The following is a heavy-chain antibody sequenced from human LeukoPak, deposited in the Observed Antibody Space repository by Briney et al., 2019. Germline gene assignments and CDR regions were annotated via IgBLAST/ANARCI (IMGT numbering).Heavy chain of an antibody. CDR3: ARDLRIAVPTGWFDP. CDR2: INPNSGGT. CDR1: GYTLTSYG. Sequence: ASVKVSCKASGYTLTSYGISWVRQAPGQGLEWMGWINPNSGGTNYAQKFQGRVTMTRDTSISTAYMELSRLRSDDTAVYYCARDLRIAVPTGWFDPWGQGTLVTVSS. V-gene: IGHV1-2*02. J-gene: IGHJ5*02. D-gene: IGHD6-19*01.